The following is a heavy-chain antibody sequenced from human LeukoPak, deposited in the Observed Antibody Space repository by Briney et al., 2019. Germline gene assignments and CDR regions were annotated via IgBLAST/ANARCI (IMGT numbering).Heavy chain of an antibody. V-gene: IGHV4-34*01. D-gene: IGHD3-10*01. CDR2: SNHSGST. CDR3: ARGRRITMVRGVIINYNYFDY. Sequence: SETLSLTCAVSGGSFSGYYWSLIRQPPGKGLEWIGESNHSGSTNYNPSLKSRVTISVDTSKNQFSLKLSSVTAADTAVYYCARGRRITMVRGVIINYNYFDYWGQGTLVTVSS. J-gene: IGHJ4*02. CDR1: GGSFSGYY.